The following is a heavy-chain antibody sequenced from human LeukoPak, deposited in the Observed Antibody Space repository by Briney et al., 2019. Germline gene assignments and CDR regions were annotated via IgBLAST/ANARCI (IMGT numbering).Heavy chain of an antibody. CDR1: GFTFSSYA. J-gene: IGHJ4*02. Sequence: GESLRLSCAASGFTFSSYAMSWVRQAPGKGLEWVSAISGSGVSTYYADSVKGRFTISRDNSKNTLYLQMNSLRAEDTAVYYCAKRHYDFWSGYQNQMYYFDYWGQGTLVTVSS. CDR2: ISGSGVST. CDR3: AKRHYDFWSGYQNQMYYFDY. D-gene: IGHD3-3*01. V-gene: IGHV3-23*01.